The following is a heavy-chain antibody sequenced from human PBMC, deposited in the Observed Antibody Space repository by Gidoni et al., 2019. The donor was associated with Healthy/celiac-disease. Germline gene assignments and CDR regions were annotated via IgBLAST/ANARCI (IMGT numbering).Heavy chain of an antibody. CDR2: ISSSGSNI. J-gene: IGHJ4*02. Sequence: EVQLVESGGGFVQPGGSLRLSCAASGFTFRSYEMNWVRQAPGKGLEWVSYISSSGSNIYYADSGKGRFTISRDNAKNSLYLQMKSLRDEDTAVYYCERPLRGYSYGKGGYWGQGTLVTVSS. D-gene: IGHD5-18*01. CDR3: ERPLRGYSYGKGGY. CDR1: GFTFRSYE. V-gene: IGHV3-48*03.